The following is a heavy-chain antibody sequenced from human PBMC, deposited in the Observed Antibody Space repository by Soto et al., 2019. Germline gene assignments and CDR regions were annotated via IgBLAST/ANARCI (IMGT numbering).Heavy chain of an antibody. CDR2: IIPIFGTA. CDR3: ASEGAARPPHNWFDP. CDR1: GGTFSSYA. D-gene: IGHD6-6*01. J-gene: IGHJ5*02. Sequence: QVQLVQSGAEVKKPGSSVKVSCKASGGTFSSYAISWVRQAPGQGLEWMGGIIPIFGTANYAQKFQGRVTITADESTSTAYMGLSSLRSEDTAVYYCASEGAARPPHNWFDPWGQGTLVTVSS. V-gene: IGHV1-69*01.